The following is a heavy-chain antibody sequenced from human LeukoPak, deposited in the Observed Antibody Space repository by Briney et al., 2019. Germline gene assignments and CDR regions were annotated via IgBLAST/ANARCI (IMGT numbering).Heavy chain of an antibody. CDR3: VRVSRIDYGANPEGDV. CDR2: KSVSGHT. V-gene: IGHV4-4*07. D-gene: IGHD4/OR15-4a*01. CDR1: GGSITDYY. J-gene: IGHJ6*04. Sequence: SETLSLTCTVSGGSITDYYWNWIRQSAGKGLEWIGRKSVSGHTNYRSSLESRVTMSVDTSKNQFSLRLTSVTAADTAVYYCVRVSRIDYGANPEGDVWGKGITVIVSS.